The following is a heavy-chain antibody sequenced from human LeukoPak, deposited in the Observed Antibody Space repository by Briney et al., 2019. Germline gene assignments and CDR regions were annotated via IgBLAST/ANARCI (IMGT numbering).Heavy chain of an antibody. Sequence: PGGSLRVSCAASGFTFSSYAMTWVRQAPGKGLEWVSAISGSGASTYYADSVKGRFTISRDKSKNTLYLQMNSLRAEDTAVYYCAKHAFLEWLAPFDYWGQGTLVTVSS. D-gene: IGHD3-3*02. J-gene: IGHJ4*02. V-gene: IGHV3-23*01. CDR3: AKHAFLEWLAPFDY. CDR1: GFTFSSYA. CDR2: ISGSGAST.